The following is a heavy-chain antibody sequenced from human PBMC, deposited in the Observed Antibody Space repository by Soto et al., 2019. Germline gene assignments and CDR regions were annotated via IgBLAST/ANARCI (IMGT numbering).Heavy chain of an antibody. CDR2: TSYDGSNK. CDR3: AKDLYYYDSSGSYGGTFDI. V-gene: IGHV3-30*18. D-gene: IGHD3-22*01. J-gene: IGHJ3*02. CDR1: GFIFSSYA. Sequence: GGSLRLSCAASGFIFSSYAMHWVRQAPGKGLEWVAVTSYDGSNKYYADSVKGRFIISRDNSKNTLYLQMDSLRAEDTAVYYCAKDLYYYDSSGSYGGTFDIWGQGTMVTVSS.